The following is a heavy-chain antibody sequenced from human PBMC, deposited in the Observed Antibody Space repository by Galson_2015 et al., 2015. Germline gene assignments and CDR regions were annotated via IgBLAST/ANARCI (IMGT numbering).Heavy chain of an antibody. CDR3: ARGQGGSYGYFQH. D-gene: IGHD1-26*01. Sequence: SLRLSCAASGFTFSNYAMNWVRQAPEKGLEWVSYIGSSSGSTYYADSVKGRFTISRDNAKNSLYLQMNSLRDEDTAVYYCARGQGGSYGYFQHWGQGTLVTVSS. V-gene: IGHV3-48*02. J-gene: IGHJ1*01. CDR2: IGSSSGST. CDR1: GFTFSNYA.